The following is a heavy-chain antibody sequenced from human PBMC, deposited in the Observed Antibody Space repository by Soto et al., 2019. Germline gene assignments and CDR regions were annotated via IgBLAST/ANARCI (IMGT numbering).Heavy chain of an antibody. D-gene: IGHD3-3*01. CDR3: ARLSGTIFGVVPHSRYYYGMDV. CDR1: GGSISRYF. J-gene: IGHJ6*02. CDR2: IYSSGST. Sequence: SETLSLTCIVSGGSISRYFWTWIRQPAGKGLEWIGRIYSSGSTNYNPSLKSRVTMSVDTSKNQFSLKLSSVTAADTAVYYCARLSGTIFGVVPHSRYYYGMDVWGQGTTVTVSS. V-gene: IGHV4-4*07.